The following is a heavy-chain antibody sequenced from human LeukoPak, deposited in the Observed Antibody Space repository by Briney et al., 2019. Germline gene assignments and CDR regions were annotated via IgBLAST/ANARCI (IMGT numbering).Heavy chain of an antibody. V-gene: IGHV1-69*13. CDR3: ARGGSELEPPDFDY. D-gene: IGHD1-1*01. CDR2: VIPSIATT. CDR1: GGTFSSYA. J-gene: IGHJ4*02. Sequence: REASVKVSCKASGGTFSSYALSWVRQAPGQGLEWMGGVIPSIATTNYAQKFQGRVTITADESTGTAYMELSSLRSEDTAVYYCARGGSELEPPDFDYWGQGTLVTVSS.